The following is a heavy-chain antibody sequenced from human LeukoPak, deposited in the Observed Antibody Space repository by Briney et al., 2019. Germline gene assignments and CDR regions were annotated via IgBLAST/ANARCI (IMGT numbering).Heavy chain of an antibody. CDR3: ASRPDQHLLYYFDY. V-gene: IGHV1-2*02. Sequence: GASVKVSCKASGYTFTGYYMHWVRQAPGQGLEWMGWINPNSGGTKYAQKFQGRVTMTSDASISTAYMELSSLRSDDTAVYYCASRPDQHLLYYFDYWGQGALVTVSS. D-gene: IGHD2-15*01. CDR2: INPNSGGT. CDR1: GYTFTGYY. J-gene: IGHJ4*02.